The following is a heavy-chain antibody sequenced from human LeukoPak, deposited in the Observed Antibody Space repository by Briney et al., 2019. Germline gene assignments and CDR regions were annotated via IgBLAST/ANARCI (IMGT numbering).Heavy chain of an antibody. CDR3: ARSGVRFDY. V-gene: IGHV3-48*01. CDR1: GFTFSSYS. J-gene: IGHJ4*02. CDR2: ISSSSGTI. D-gene: IGHD3-3*01. Sequence: GGSLRLSCAASGFTFSSYSMNWVRQAPGKGLEWVSYISSSSGTIYYADSVKGRFTISRDNAKNSLYLQMNSLRAEDTAVYYCARSGVRFDYWGQGTLVTVSS.